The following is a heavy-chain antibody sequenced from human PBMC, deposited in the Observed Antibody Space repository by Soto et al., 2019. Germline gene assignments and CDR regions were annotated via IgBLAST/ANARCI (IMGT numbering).Heavy chain of an antibody. Sequence: SQPLSLTCVISGDSVSSSSASWKWIRRSPSRGFEWLGRTYYRSKWYNDYAVSVKSRITIKPDTSKNQLSLQLDSVTPEDTAVDYCTRESMSGWSDYWGQGALVTVAS. V-gene: IGHV6-1*01. CDR2: TYYRSKWYN. D-gene: IGHD6-19*01. CDR1: GDSVSSSSAS. J-gene: IGHJ4*02. CDR3: TRESMSGWSDY.